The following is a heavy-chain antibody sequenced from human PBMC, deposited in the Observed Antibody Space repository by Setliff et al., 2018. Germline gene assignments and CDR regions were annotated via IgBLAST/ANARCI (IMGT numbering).Heavy chain of an antibody. J-gene: IGHJ6*03. CDR2: ISPYNGDT. Sequence: ASVKVSCKASGYTFISYGISWVRRAPGQGLEWIGWISPYNGDTKLAQKLQGRVTMTTDTSTSTGYMELRSLISDDTAVYYCVREGVDSRSSTDYRYYMDVWGKGTTVTVSS. V-gene: IGHV1-18*01. CDR3: VREGVDSRSSTDYRYYMDV. CDR1: GYTFISYG. D-gene: IGHD3-22*01.